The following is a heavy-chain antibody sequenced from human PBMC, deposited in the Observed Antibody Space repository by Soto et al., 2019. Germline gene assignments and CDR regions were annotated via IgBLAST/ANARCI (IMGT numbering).Heavy chain of an antibody. CDR2: ISYDGSNK. Sequence: QVQLVESGGGVVQPGRSLRLSCAASGFTFSSYGMHWVRQAPGKGLEWVAVISYDGSNKYYADSVKGRFTISRDNSKNTLYLQMNSLRAEDTAVYYCAKDSTVATLVYWGQGTLVTVSS. J-gene: IGHJ4*02. V-gene: IGHV3-30*18. CDR3: AKDSTVATLVY. CDR1: GFTFSSYG. D-gene: IGHD4-17*01.